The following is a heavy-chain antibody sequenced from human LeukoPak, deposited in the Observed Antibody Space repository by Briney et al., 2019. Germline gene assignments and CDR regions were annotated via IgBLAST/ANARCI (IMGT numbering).Heavy chain of an antibody. Sequence: PSETLSLTCTVSGGSISTNYWNWIRQPAGKGLEWIGRIYVTGTTYYNPSLKSRLTMPVDASRNQFFLNLSSVTAADTAVYYCARGGPDLAREYFQYWGQGTLVTVS. CDR2: IYVTGTT. D-gene: IGHD5-12*01. V-gene: IGHV4-4*07. CDR3: ARGGPDLAREYFQY. CDR1: GGSISTNY. J-gene: IGHJ1*01.